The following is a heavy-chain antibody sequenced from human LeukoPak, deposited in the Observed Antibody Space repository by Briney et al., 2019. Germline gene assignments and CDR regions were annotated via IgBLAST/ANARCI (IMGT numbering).Heavy chain of an antibody. CDR3: ARDFWGAYRVDYFDY. CDR1: GFTFSNYW. Sequence: GGSLRLSCAASGFTFSNYWMSWVRRAPGKGLERVANIKQDGSETYYVDSVRGRFTISRDNAKKSLYLQMNSLRAEDTAVYYCARDFWGAYRVDYFDYCGQGTLVTVSS. D-gene: IGHD3-3*01. J-gene: IGHJ4*02. V-gene: IGHV3-7*01. CDR2: IKQDGSET.